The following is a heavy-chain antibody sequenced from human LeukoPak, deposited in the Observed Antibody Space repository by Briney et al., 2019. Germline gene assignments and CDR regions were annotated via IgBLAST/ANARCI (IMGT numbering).Heavy chain of an antibody. J-gene: IGHJ4*02. D-gene: IGHD3-22*01. CDR1: GYTFTDYY. V-gene: IGHV1-2*02. CDR3: ARVYLGVYYYGSSGYSHLDY. Sequence: ASVKVSYKASGYTFTDYYMHWVRQAPGQGLEWMGWINPNSGGTNYAQKFQGRVTMTRDTSISTAYMELSRLRPDDTAVYYCARVYLGVYYYGSSGYSHLDYWGQGTLVTVSS. CDR2: INPNSGGT.